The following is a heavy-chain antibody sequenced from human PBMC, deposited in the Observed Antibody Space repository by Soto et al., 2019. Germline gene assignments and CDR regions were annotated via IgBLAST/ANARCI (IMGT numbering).Heavy chain of an antibody. D-gene: IGHD2-15*01. Sequence: QVQLVQSGAEVKKPGASVKVSCKASGYTFTSYAMHWVRQAPGQRLEWMGWINAGNGNTKYSQKFQGRVTITRDTSASTAYMELSSLRSEDTAVYYCASANIVVVVADDAFDIWGQGTMVTVSS. CDR1: GYTFTSYA. V-gene: IGHV1-3*01. J-gene: IGHJ3*02. CDR2: INAGNGNT. CDR3: ASANIVVVVADDAFDI.